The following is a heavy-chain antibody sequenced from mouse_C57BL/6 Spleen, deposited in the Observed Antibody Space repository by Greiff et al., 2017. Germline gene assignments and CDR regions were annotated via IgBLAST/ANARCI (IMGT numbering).Heavy chain of an antibody. Sequence: QVQLQQSGAELVKPGASVKMSCTASGYTFTSYWITWVQQRPGQGLEWIGDIYPGSGSTNYNEKFKSKATLTVDTSSSTAYMQLSSLTSEDSAVYYCARWDDGYYAAWFAYWGQGTLVTVSA. V-gene: IGHV1-55*01. D-gene: IGHD2-3*01. J-gene: IGHJ3*01. CDR3: ARWDDGYYAAWFAY. CDR2: IYPGSGST. CDR1: GYTFTSYW.